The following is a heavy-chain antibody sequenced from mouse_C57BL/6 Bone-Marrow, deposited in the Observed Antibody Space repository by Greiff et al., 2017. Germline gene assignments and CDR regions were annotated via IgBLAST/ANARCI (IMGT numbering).Heavy chain of an antibody. CDR3: ARSGYYYGSSDYAMDY. CDR1: GYAFSSSW. D-gene: IGHD1-1*01. CDR2: ISPGDGDT. V-gene: IGHV1-82*01. Sequence: QVHVKQSGPELVKPGASVKISCKASGYAFSSSWMNWVQQSPGTGLEWIGRISPGDGDTNYNGKFKGKATLTADNSSSTAYMQLSSLTSEDSAVYFCARSGYYYGSSDYAMDYWGQGTSVTVSS. J-gene: IGHJ4*01.